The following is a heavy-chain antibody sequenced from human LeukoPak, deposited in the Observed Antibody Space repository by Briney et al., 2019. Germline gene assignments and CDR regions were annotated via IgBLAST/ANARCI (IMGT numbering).Heavy chain of an antibody. D-gene: IGHD3-3*01. CDR1: GGSISSGDYY. CDR3: ARLHPGHYHFWSGYYDY. Sequence: SETLSLTCTVSGGSISSGDYYWVWIRQPPGEGLEWIGSTDYSGSAYINPSLRSRLSISVDTSNHQFSLKLTSLTAADTAVYYCARLHPGHYHFWSGYYDYWGQGTLVTVSS. J-gene: IGHJ4*02. CDR2: TDYSGSA. V-gene: IGHV4-39*01.